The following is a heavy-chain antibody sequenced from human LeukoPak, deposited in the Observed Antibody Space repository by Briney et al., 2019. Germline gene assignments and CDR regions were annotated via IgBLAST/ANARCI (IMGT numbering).Heavy chain of an antibody. J-gene: IGHJ3*02. CDR1: GGSFRGYY. CDR3: ARDDHCSSTSCYRGALGVFDI. D-gene: IGHD2-2*01. CDR2: INHSGST. V-gene: IGHV4-34*01. Sequence: PSETLSLTCAVYGGSFRGYYWSRLRQPPGKGLEWIGEINHSGSTNYNPSLKSRVTISVDTSKNQFSLKLSSVTAADTAVYYCARDDHCSSTSCYRGALGVFDIWGQGTMVTVSS.